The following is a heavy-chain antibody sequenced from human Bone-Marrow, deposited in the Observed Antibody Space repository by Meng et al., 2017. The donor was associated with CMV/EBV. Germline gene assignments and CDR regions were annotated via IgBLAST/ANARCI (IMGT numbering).Heavy chain of an antibody. CDR3: AKAPIVGATAGVDY. Sequence: QVQPVVSGGGVVQPGGSLRRSCAASGFTFSSYGMHWVRQAPGKGLEWVAFIRYDGSNKYYADSVKGRFTISRDNSKNTLYLQMNSLRAEDTAVYYCAKAPIVGATAGVDYWGQGTLVTVSS. V-gene: IGHV3-30*02. CDR2: IRYDGSNK. J-gene: IGHJ4*02. D-gene: IGHD1-26*01. CDR1: GFTFSSYG.